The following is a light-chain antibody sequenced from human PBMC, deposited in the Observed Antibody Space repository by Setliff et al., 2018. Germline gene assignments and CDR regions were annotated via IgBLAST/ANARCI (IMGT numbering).Light chain of an antibody. CDR2: DVS. CDR1: SSDVGSYNL. V-gene: IGLV2-23*02. J-gene: IGLJ1*01. CDR3: CSYAGSSTLNYV. Sequence: QSALTQPASVSGSLGQSITISCTGTSSDVGSYNLVSWYQQHPGKAPKVMIYDVSKRPSGVSNRFSGSKSDNTASLTISGLQAEDEADYHCCSYAGSSTLNYVFGTGTKV.